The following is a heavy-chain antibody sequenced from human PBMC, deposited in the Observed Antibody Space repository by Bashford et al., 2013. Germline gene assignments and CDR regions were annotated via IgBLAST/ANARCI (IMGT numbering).Heavy chain of an antibody. Sequence: GSLRLSCAASGFAFSDNYMSWIRQAPGKGLEWVSYISGSGTAIYYADSVKGRFIISRDNAQNSLYLQMSSLTAEDTAIYYCARDKSGSGAYVGETGFDPWGQGTLVTVS. CDR2: ISGSGTAI. V-gene: IGHV3-11*04. CDR3: ARDKSGSGAYVGETGFDP. J-gene: IGHJ5*02. CDR1: GFAFSDNY. D-gene: IGHD3-10*01.